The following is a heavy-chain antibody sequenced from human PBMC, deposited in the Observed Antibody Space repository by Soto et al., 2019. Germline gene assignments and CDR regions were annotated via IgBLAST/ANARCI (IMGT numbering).Heavy chain of an antibody. CDR2: IYYSGST. J-gene: IGHJ4*02. Sequence: SETLSLTCTVSGGSISSYCWSWIRQPPGKGLEWIGYIYYSGSTNYNPSLKSRVTISVDTSKNQFSLKLSSVTAADTAVYYCARGDYYSDYWGQGTLVTVSS. CDR3: ARGDYYSDY. CDR1: GGSISSYC. V-gene: IGHV4-59*01. D-gene: IGHD2-21*02.